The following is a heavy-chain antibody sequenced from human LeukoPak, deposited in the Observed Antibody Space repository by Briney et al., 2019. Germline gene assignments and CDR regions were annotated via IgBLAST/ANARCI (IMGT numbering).Heavy chain of an antibody. J-gene: IGHJ4*02. CDR3: ARDNGDYDYGDYVLDY. CDR2: INPSGGST. D-gene: IGHD4-17*01. Sequence: GASAKVSCKASGYTFTSYYMHWVRQAPGQGLEWMGIINPSGGSTSYAQKFQGRVTMTRDMSTSTVYMELSSLRSEDTVVYYCARDNGDYDYGDYVLDYWGQGTLVTVSS. CDR1: GYTFTSYY. V-gene: IGHV1-46*01.